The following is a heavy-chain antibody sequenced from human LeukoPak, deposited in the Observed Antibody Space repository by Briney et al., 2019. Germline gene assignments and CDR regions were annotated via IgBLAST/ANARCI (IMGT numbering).Heavy chain of an antibody. D-gene: IGHD3-22*01. CDR2: ISSSSSYI. Sequence: PGGSLRLSCAASGFTFSSYSMNWVRQAPGKGLEWASSISSSSSYIYYADSVKGRFTISRDNAKNSLYLQMNSLRAEDTAVYYCARVVSSSGRCDYWGQGTLVTVSS. CDR1: GFTFSSYS. CDR3: ARVVSSSGRCDY. J-gene: IGHJ4*02. V-gene: IGHV3-21*01.